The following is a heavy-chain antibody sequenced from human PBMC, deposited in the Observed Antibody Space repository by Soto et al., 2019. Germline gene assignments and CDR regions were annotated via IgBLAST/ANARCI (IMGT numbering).Heavy chain of an antibody. Sequence: ASVKLSCKASGYTFSAYYMHCVRQAPGQGLEWMGIISPSGGSTTYAQKFQGRITMTRDTSTNTVYMDLSSLKASDTAMYYCARLQAAAGDNDLTFDYWGQGTLVTVSS. J-gene: IGHJ4*02. CDR3: ARLQAAAGDNDLTFDY. CDR2: ISPSGGST. V-gene: IGHV1-46*01. D-gene: IGHD6-13*01. CDR1: GYTFSAYY.